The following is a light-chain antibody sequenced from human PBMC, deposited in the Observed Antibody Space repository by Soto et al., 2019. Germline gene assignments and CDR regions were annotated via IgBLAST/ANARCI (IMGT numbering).Light chain of an antibody. CDR3: QQSYSTPLFT. CDR1: QSIVSY. V-gene: IGKV1-39*01. J-gene: IGKJ3*01. Sequence: DIQMTQSPSSLSASVGDRVTITCRASQSIVSYLNWYQQKPGKAPKLLIYAASSLQSGVPSRFSGSGSGTDFTLTISSLQPEDFATYYCQQSYSTPLFTFGPGTKVDI. CDR2: AAS.